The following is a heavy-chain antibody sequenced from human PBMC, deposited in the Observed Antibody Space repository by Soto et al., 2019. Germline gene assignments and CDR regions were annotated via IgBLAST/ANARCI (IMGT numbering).Heavy chain of an antibody. D-gene: IGHD3-3*01. J-gene: IGHJ4*02. V-gene: IGHV4-4*02. CDR3: ARAGPRGVLRFLEWLFYFDY. CDR1: GGSISSSNW. CDR2: IYHSGST. Sequence: SETLSLTCAVSGGSISSSNWWSWVRQPPGKGLEWIGEIYHSGSTNYNPSLKSRVTISVDKSKNQFSLKLSSVTAADTAVYYCARAGPRGVLRFLEWLFYFDYWGQGTLVTVSS.